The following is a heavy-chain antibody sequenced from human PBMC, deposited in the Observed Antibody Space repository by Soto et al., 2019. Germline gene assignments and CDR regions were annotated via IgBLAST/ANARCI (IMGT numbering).Heavy chain of an antibody. D-gene: IGHD2-2*01. J-gene: IGHJ4*02. CDR1: GFGFTNSW. CDR3: TSAGQYCTSTTCKAY. Sequence: GSLRLSCAASGFGFTNSWMNWVRQAPGKGLEWVGRIKSKNDGGTTDYAAPVQGRFTISRDYSKTTIYLQMNSLKTEDTSVYYCTSAGQYCTSTTCKAYWGQGTPVTVSS. CDR2: IKSKNDGGTT. V-gene: IGHV3-15*07.